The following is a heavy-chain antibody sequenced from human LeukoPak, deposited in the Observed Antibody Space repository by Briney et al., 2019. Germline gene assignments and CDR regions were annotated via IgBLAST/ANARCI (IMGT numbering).Heavy chain of an antibody. J-gene: IGHJ6*03. CDR2: MNPNSGNT. Sequence: ASVKVSCKASGYTFTSYDINWVRQATGQVLEWMGWMNPNSGNTGYAQKFQGRVTMTRNTSISTAYMELSSLRSEDTAVYYCARARVRGVIKRNYYMDVWGKGTTVTISS. D-gene: IGHD3-10*01. CDR1: GYTFTSYD. CDR3: ARARVRGVIKRNYYMDV. V-gene: IGHV1-8*01.